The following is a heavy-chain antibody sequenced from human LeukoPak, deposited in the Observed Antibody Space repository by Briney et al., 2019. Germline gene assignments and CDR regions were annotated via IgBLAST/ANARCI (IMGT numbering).Heavy chain of an antibody. CDR1: GFTFSNSV. CDR3: VKDQSWGRHYFDY. D-gene: IGHD3-16*01. J-gene: IGHJ4*02. V-gene: IGHV3-23*01. CDR2: IQSGGGS. Sequence: GGTLRLFCAASGFTFSNSVMNWVRQAPGKGLEGVSLIQSGGGSHYADSVKGRCTISIDNSKSTLFLQINSLTAEDTAVYYCVKDQSWGRHYFDYWGQGTLVTVSS.